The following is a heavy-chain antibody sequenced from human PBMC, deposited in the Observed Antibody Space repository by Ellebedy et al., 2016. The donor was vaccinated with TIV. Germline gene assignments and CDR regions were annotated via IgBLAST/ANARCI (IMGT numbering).Heavy chain of an antibody. V-gene: IGHV3-30*03. CDR3: APGGGNGAFDY. CDR2: ISYDGSNK. J-gene: IGHJ4*02. Sequence: GGSLRPSXAASGFTFSSYGMHWVRQAPGKGLEWVAVISYDGSNKYYADSVRGRFTISRDNSKNTLYLQMNSLRAEDTAVYYCAPGGGNGAFDYWGQGTLVTVSS. CDR1: GFTFSSYG. D-gene: IGHD4-23*01.